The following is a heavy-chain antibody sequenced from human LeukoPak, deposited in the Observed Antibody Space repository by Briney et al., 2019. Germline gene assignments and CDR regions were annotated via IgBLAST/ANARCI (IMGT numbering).Heavy chain of an antibody. CDR3: AYSSGYDFVR. J-gene: IGHJ4*02. CDR1: GDSVSSNSAA. V-gene: IGHV6-1*01. CDR2: TYYRSKWYN. D-gene: IGHD5-12*01. Sequence: SQTLSLTCAISGDSVSSNSAAWNWLRQSPSRGLEWLGRTYYRSKWYNDYAVSVKSRITINPDTSKSQFSLQLNSVTPEDTAVYYCAYSSGYDFVRWGQGTLVTVSS.